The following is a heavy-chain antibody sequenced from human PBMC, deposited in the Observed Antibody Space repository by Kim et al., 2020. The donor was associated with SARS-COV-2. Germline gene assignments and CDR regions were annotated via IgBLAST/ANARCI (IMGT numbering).Heavy chain of an antibody. CDR2: ISWDGGST. CDR3: AKASRDGTVAGEDSWYFDL. D-gene: IGHD6-19*01. Sequence: GGSLRLSCAASGFTFDDYTMHWVRQAPGKGLEWVSLISWDGGSTYYADSVKGRFTISRDNSKNSLYLQMNSLRTEDTALYYCAKASRDGTVAGEDSWYFDLWGRGTLVTVAS. V-gene: IGHV3-43*01. J-gene: IGHJ2*01. CDR1: GFTFDDYT.